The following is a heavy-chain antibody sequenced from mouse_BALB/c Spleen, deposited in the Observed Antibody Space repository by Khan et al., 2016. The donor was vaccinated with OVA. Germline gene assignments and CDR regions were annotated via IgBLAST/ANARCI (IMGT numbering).Heavy chain of an antibody. CDR1: GYSFTVYY. J-gene: IGHJ3*01. V-gene: IGHV1-26*01. Sequence: VQLQQSGPDLVKPGASVKISCKASGYSFTVYYMTWVKQSHGKSPEWIGRVNPNNGDTNYNQNFKGQAILNVDKSSKTAYMERRSLTSEDSAVFYCARGYEFFPYWGQGTLVTVSA. CDR2: VNPNNGDT. D-gene: IGHD2-12*01. CDR3: ARGYEFFPY.